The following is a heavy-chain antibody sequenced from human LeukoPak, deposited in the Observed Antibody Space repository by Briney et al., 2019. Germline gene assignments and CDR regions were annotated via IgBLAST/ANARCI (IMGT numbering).Heavy chain of an antibody. CDR3: ATHDSNDFDY. J-gene: IGHJ4*02. V-gene: IGHV5-51*01. D-gene: IGHD3-22*01. CDR1: GYSFSSYW. CDR2: IFPGDSDT. Sequence: GESLKISCKGSGYSFSSYWIGWVRQMPGKGLEWIGIIFPGDSDTRYSPSFQGQVTISADKSISTAYLQWSSLKASDTAMYYCATHDSNDFDYWGQGTLVTVSS.